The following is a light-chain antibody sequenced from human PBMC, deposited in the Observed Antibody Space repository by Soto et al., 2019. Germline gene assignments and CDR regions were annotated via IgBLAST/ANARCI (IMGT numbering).Light chain of an antibody. V-gene: IGKV3-20*01. Sequence: EIVLTQSPGTLSLSPGDTAALSCRASQSVSNRYLAWYQQKSGQAPRLLIYATSSRATDIPDRFIGYGSGTDFTLTISGLEPEDFAVYYCQQYGSSLSTFGQGTKVDIK. CDR1: QSVSNRY. CDR2: ATS. J-gene: IGKJ1*01. CDR3: QQYGSSLST.